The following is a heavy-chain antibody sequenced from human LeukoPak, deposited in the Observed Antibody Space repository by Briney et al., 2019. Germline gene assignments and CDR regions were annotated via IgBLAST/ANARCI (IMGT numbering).Heavy chain of an antibody. Sequence: GGSVRLSCAASGFTFSSYTMSGVRQARGKGLEWVSAISGSGGSTYYADSVKGRFTISRDNSKNTLYLQMNSLRAEDTAVYYCAKAYYDFWSGYRYWGQGTLVTVSS. CDR1: GFTFSSYT. J-gene: IGHJ4*02. CDR2: ISGSGGST. CDR3: AKAYYDFWSGYRY. V-gene: IGHV3-23*01. D-gene: IGHD3-3*01.